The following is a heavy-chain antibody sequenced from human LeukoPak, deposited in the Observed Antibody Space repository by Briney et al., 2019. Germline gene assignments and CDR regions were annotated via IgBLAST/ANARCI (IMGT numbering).Heavy chain of an antibody. CDR1: GFTFSSYA. J-gene: IGHJ6*02. CDR2: ISGSGGST. V-gene: IGHV3-23*01. CDR3: AKSRAPSRPEYSSPSYYYGMDV. Sequence: GGSLRLSCAASGFTFSSYAMSWVRQAPGKGLEWVSAISGSGGSTYYADSVKGRFTISRDNSKNTLYLQMNSLRAEDTAVYYCAKSRAPSRPEYSSPSYYYGMDVWGQGTTVTVSS. D-gene: IGHD6-6*01.